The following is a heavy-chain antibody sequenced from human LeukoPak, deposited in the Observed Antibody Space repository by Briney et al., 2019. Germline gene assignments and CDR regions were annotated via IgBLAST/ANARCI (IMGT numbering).Heavy chain of an antibody. CDR2: ISGSGGST. J-gene: IGHJ4*02. CDR3: ARDSAGTMVKENLVHHVNYFDY. D-gene: IGHD1-7*01. Sequence: GGSLRLSCAASGFTFSSYAMSWVRQAPGKGLEWVSAISGSGGSTYYADSVKGRFTISRDNSKNTLYLQMNSLRAEDTAVYYCARDSAGTMVKENLVHHVNYFDYWGQGTLVTVSS. CDR1: GFTFSSYA. V-gene: IGHV3-23*01.